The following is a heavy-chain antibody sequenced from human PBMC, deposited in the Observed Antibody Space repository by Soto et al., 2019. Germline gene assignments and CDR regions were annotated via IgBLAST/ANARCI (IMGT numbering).Heavy chain of an antibody. CDR2: IIPIFGTA. V-gene: IGHV1-69*13. CDR1: GGTFSSYA. Sequence: SVKVSCKASGGTFSSYAISWVRQAPGQGLEWMGGIIPIFGTANYAQKFQGRVTITADESTSTAYMELSSLRSEDTAVYYCATQTTVVRSYYYYGMDVWGQGTTVTV. J-gene: IGHJ6*02. D-gene: IGHD4-17*01. CDR3: ATQTTVVRSYYYYGMDV.